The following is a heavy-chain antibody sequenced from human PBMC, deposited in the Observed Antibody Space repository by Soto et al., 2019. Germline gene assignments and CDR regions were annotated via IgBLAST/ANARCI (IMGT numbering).Heavy chain of an antibody. CDR3: AREGYNWKRGTFGYYYGMDV. CDR1: GFTFSSYS. CDR2: ISSSSSYI. V-gene: IGHV3-21*01. Sequence: EVQLVESGGGLVKPGGSPRLSCAASGFTFSSYSMNWVRQAPGKGLEWVSSISSSSSYIYYADSVKGRFTISRDNAKNSLYLQMNSLRAEDTAVYYCAREGYNWKRGTFGYYYGMDVWGQGTTVTVSS. J-gene: IGHJ6*02. D-gene: IGHD1-20*01.